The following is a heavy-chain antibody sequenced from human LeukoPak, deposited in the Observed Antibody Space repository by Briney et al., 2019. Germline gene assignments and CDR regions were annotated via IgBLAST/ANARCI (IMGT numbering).Heavy chain of an antibody. J-gene: IGHJ4*02. CDR3: ARHRSSCLIDY. V-gene: IGHV3-23*01. D-gene: IGHD6-6*01. Sequence: GGSLRLSCAASGFTFSSYAMSWVRQAPGKVLEWVSAISGSGGSTYYADSVKGRFTISRDNSKNTLYLQMNSLRAEDTAVYYCARHRSSCLIDYWGQGTLVTVSS. CDR2: ISGSGGST. CDR1: GFTFSSYA.